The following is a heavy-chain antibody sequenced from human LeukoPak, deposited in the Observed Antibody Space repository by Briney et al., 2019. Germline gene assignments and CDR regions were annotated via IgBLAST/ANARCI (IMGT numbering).Heavy chain of an antibody. CDR2: IYSGGST. D-gene: IGHD4-17*01. V-gene: IGHV3-53*01. CDR1: GLTVSNNH. J-gene: IGHJ4*02. CDR3: ARNYGDYGALFDY. Sequence: GGSLRLSCAASGLTVSNNHMSWVRQAPGKGLEWVSVIYSGGSTNSADSVKGRFTISRDNSKNTLYLQMNSLRAEDTAVYYCARNYGDYGALFDYWGQGTLVTVSS.